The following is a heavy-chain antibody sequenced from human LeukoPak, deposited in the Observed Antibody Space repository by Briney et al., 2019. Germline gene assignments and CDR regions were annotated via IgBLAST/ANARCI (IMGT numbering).Heavy chain of an antibody. CDR1: GFTFSSYG. V-gene: IGHV3-30*02. D-gene: IGHD3-9*01. CDR3: ASSQEGYLDWLPGGDAFDI. J-gene: IGHJ3*02. Sequence: GGSLRLACAASGFTFSSYGMHWVRQAPGKGLEWVAFIRYDGSNKYYADSVKGRFTISRDNSKNTLYLQMNSLRAEDTAVYYCASSQEGYLDWLPGGDAFDIWGQGTMVTVSS. CDR2: IRYDGSNK.